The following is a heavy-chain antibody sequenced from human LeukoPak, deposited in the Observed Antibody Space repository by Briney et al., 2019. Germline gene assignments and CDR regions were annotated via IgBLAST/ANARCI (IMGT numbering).Heavy chain of an antibody. V-gene: IGHV3-66*02. CDR1: RFTVSINY. J-gene: IGHJ4*02. CDR3: APYYYDSSGYWHYFDY. Sequence: GGSLRLSCAASRFTVSINYMTWVRQAPGKGLEWVSVFYSGGSTYYADSVKGRFTISRDNSKNTLYLQMNSLRAEDTAVYYCAPYYYDSSGYWHYFDYWGQGTLVTVSS. CDR2: FYSGGST. D-gene: IGHD3-22*01.